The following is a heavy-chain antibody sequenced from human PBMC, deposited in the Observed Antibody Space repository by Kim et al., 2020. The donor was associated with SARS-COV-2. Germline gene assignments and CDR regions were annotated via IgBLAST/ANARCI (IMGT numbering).Heavy chain of an antibody. CDR1: GYTFNRYA. CDR2: INTNTGDP. D-gene: IGHD3-10*01. CDR3: ARVIGRDPGALGMDV. J-gene: IGHJ6*02. Sequence: ASVKVSCKASGYTFNRYAMNWVRQAPGQGLEWMGWINTNTGDPTYVQDFTGRFLFSLDTSVNTAYLQISSLKAEDTAMYYCARVIGRDPGALGMDVWGQGTTVTVSS. V-gene: IGHV7-4-1*02.